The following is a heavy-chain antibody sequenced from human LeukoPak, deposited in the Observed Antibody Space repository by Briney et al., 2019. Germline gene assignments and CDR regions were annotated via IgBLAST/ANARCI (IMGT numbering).Heavy chain of an antibody. V-gene: IGHV3-66*02. CDR1: GFTVSSSY. CDR2: IYSVGTT. CDR3: ATWQGARRGFDY. J-gene: IGHJ4*02. Sequence: GGSLRLSCAASGFTVSSSYMTWVRQAPGKGLEGVSVIYSVGTTYYADSVTGRFTISRDNSKNTLYLQMNSLRAEDTAMYYCATWQGARRGFDYWGQGTLVTVSS. D-gene: IGHD3-10*01.